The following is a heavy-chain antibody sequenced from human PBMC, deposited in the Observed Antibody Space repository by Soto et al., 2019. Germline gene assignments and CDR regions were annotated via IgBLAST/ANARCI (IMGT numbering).Heavy chain of an antibody. CDR2: INPNSGDT. J-gene: IGHJ4*02. V-gene: IGHV1-2*02. D-gene: IGHD5-12*01. CDR1: GYTFIDYY. CDR3: ARARRDGYNYDD. Sequence: QVQLVQSGAEVKKPGASVKVSCKASGYTFIDYYIRWVRQVPGQGLEWMGWINPNSGDTSYAQKFQDRVTMARDTSISAAYMELSRLRSDDTAVYYCARARRDGYNYDDWGQGTLVTVSS.